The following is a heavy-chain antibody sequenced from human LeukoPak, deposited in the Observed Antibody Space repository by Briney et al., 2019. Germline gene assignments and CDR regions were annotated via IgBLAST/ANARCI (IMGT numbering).Heavy chain of an antibody. D-gene: IGHD3-10*01. Sequence: SETLSLTCAVYGGSFSGYYWSWIRQPPGKGLEWIGEINHSGSTNYNPSLKSRVTISVDTSKNQFPLKLSSVTAADTAVYYCAREDSYYYGPGSYSILDYWGQGTLVTVSS. CDR3: AREDSYYYGPGSYSILDY. CDR2: INHSGST. J-gene: IGHJ4*02. V-gene: IGHV4-34*01. CDR1: GGSFSGYY.